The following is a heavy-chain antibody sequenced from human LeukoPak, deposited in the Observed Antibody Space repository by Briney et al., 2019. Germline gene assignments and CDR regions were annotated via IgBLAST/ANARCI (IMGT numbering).Heavy chain of an antibody. V-gene: IGHV1-18*01. D-gene: IGHD1-26*01. CDR2: ISAYNGNT. CDR3: ARVSGGSYFGGVWSDY. Sequence: ASVKVSCKASGYTFTSYGISWVRQAPGQGLEWRGWISAYNGNTNYAQKHQGRVTMTTDTSTSTAYMELRSLRSDDTAVYYCARVSGGSYFGGVWSDYWGQGTLVTVSS. CDR1: GYTFTSYG. J-gene: IGHJ4*02.